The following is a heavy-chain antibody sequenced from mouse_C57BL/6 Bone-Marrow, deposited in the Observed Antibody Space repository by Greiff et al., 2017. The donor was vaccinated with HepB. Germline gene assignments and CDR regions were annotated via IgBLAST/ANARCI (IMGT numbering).Heavy chain of an antibody. V-gene: IGHV1-9*01. CDR3: ARGYYGNWFAY. D-gene: IGHD1-1*01. Sequence: QVQLQQSGDEVMKPGASVKISCKATGYTFSSYWIEWIKQRPGHGLEWIGEILPGSGSTNYNEKFKGKDTFTTETSSNTAYMELSRLTSEDSAAYYCARGYYGNWFAYWGQGTLVTFSA. J-gene: IGHJ3*01. CDR1: GYTFSSYW. CDR2: ILPGSGST.